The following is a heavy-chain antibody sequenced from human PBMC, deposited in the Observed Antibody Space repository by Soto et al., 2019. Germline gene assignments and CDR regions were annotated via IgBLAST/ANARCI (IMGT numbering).Heavy chain of an antibody. Sequence: EVQLVETGGGLIQPGGSLKLSCAASGFTVSTNYMSWVRQPPGKGLEWVSIIYSGGNTYYADSVKGRFTISRDNSENTLYLQMNSLRAEDTAVYYRVRGYPLSYFDSWGQGTLVTVSS. CDR1: GFTVSTNY. D-gene: IGHD5-18*01. V-gene: IGHV3-53*02. CDR2: IYSGGNT. J-gene: IGHJ5*01. CDR3: VRGYPLSYFDS.